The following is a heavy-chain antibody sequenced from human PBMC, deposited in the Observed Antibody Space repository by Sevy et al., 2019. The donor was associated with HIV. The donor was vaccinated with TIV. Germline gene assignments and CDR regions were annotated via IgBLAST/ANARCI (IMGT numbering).Heavy chain of an antibody. CDR3: ARERAPSSWQQRDAFDI. CDR1: GFTVSSNY. CDR2: IYSGGST. J-gene: IGHJ3*02. D-gene: IGHD6-13*01. Sequence: GGSLRLSCAASGFTVSSNYMSWVRQAPGKGLEWVSVIYSGGSTYYADSVKGRFTISRDNSKNTLYLQMNSLRAEDTAVYYRARERAPSSWQQRDAFDIWGQGTMVTVSS. V-gene: IGHV3-53*01.